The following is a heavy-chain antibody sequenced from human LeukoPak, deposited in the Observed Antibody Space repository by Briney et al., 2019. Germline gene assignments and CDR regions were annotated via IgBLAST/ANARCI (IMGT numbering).Heavy chain of an antibody. J-gene: IGHJ4*02. CDR3: ARKGDIAVAGLVLVH. CDR1: GYTFTSYY. Sequence: ASVKVSCKASGYTFTSYYLHWVRQAPGQGLEWMGIINPSAGSTSYAQKFQGRVTMTRDTSTSTVYMELSSLRSEDTAVYYCARKGDIAVAGLVLVHCGQGPLVTVSS. D-gene: IGHD6-19*01. CDR2: INPSAGST. V-gene: IGHV1-46*01.